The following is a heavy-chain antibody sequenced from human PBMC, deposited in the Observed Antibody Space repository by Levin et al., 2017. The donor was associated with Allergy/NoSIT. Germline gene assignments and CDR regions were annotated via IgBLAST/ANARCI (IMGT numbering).Heavy chain of an antibody. CDR3: ARVGWLATMGLDY. D-gene: IGHD6-19*01. CDR1: GFTISSNY. Sequence: GGSLRLSCAASGFTISSNYITWVRQAPGKGLEWVSVTYSGGSTYYEDSVKGRFTISRDNSKNTLYLQMNSLRAEDTALYYCARVGWLATMGLDYWGQGTLVTVSS. CDR2: TYSGGST. J-gene: IGHJ4*02. V-gene: IGHV3-53*01.